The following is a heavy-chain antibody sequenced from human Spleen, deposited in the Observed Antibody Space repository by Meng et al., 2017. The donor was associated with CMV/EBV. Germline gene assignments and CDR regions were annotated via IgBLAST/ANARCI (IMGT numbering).Heavy chain of an antibody. Sequence: GGSLRLSCAASGFTFSTYAMHWVRQAPGKGLEWVTVISYDGSTKYYADSVKGRFTISRDNSKNTLYLQINSLRAEDTALYYCAKDLNYRFLEWLLSFDYWGQGMLVTVSS. D-gene: IGHD3-3*01. V-gene: IGHV3-30*04. CDR1: GFTFSTYA. CDR3: AKDLNYRFLEWLLSFDY. J-gene: IGHJ4*02. CDR2: ISYDGSTK.